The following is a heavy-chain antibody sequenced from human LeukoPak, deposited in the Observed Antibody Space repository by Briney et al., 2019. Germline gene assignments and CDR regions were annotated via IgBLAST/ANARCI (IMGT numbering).Heavy chain of an antibody. Sequence: GASVKVSCKASGYTFTGYYMYWVRQAPGQGLEWMGWINPNNGGTNYAQKFQGRVTITADKSTSTAYMELSSLRSEDTAVYYCARDDGVRFKVRGGEFDPWGQGTLVTVSS. D-gene: IGHD3-10*01. CDR3: ARDDGVRFKVRGGEFDP. J-gene: IGHJ5*02. CDR2: INPNNGGT. CDR1: GYTFTGYY. V-gene: IGHV1-2*02.